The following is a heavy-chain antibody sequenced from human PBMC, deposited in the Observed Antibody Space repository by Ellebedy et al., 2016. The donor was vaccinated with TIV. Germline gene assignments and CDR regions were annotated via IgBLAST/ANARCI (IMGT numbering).Heavy chain of an antibody. CDR3: ARRSGWYRSDFDY. CDR1: GGSISSSSYY. V-gene: IGHV4-39*01. Sequence: SETLSLTCTVSGGSISSSSYYWGWIRQPPGKGLEWIGSIYYSGSTYYNPSLKSRVTISVDTSKNQFSLKLSSVTAADTAVYYCARRSGWYRSDFDYWGQGTLVTVSS. J-gene: IGHJ4*02. D-gene: IGHD6-19*01. CDR2: IYYSGST.